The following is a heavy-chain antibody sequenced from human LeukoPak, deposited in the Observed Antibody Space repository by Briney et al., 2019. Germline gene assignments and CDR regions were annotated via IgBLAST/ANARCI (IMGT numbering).Heavy chain of an antibody. V-gene: IGHV1-8*01. Sequence: SVKVSCKASGYTFTSYDINWVRQATGQGLEWMGWMDPNSGNTGYAQKFQGRVTMTRNTSISTAYMELSSLRSEDTAVYYCARGYGSGWYHDDDYWGQGTLVTVSS. CDR2: MDPNSGNT. CDR1: GYTFTSYD. J-gene: IGHJ4*02. CDR3: ARGYGSGWYHDDDY. D-gene: IGHD6-19*01.